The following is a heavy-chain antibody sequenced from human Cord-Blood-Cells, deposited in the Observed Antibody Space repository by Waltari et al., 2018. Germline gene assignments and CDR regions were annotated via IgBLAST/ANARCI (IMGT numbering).Heavy chain of an antibody. CDR2: MNPNRGNT. CDR3: AKFSGAARRNFIDY. D-gene: IGHD6-6*01. Sequence: QVQLVQSGAEVKKPGASVKVSCKASGYTFTSYDINWVRQATGQGLEWMGWMNPNRGNTGYAQKFQGRVTMTRNTSISTAYMELSSLRSDDTAVYYCAKFSGAARRNFIDYWGQGTLVTVSS. V-gene: IGHV1-8*01. J-gene: IGHJ4*02. CDR1: GYTFTSYD.